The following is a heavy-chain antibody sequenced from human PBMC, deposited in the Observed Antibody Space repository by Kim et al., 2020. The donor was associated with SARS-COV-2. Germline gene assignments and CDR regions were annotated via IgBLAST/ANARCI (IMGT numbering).Heavy chain of an antibody. D-gene: IGHD6-19*01. V-gene: IGHV3-43*02. CDR2: FSVHDSDT. J-gene: IGHJ4*02. Sequence: GGSLRLSCAASGFTFDSAGMHWFRQAPGKGLDWVSLFSVHDSDTYYAASVTGRITISIDFNKNSLYLQMNDLRTEDAALYYCVRGSGWLPRYWGQGTQVTVSS. CDR3: VRGSGWLPRY. CDR1: GFTFDSAG.